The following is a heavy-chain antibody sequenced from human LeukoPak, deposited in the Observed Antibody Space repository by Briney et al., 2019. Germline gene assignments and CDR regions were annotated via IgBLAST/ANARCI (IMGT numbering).Heavy chain of an antibody. Sequence: GESLRLSCAASGFTFTTYWMSWVRQLPGKGLEWVANINQDGTEKYYVDSVKGRFTISRDNAKNSLDLQMNSLRVEDTGVYYCVKVAKYYYGSETYYFFEHWGQGTPVTASS. V-gene: IGHV3-7*01. CDR2: INQDGTEK. J-gene: IGHJ4*02. CDR1: GFTFTTYW. D-gene: IGHD3-10*01. CDR3: VKVAKYYYGSETYYFFEH.